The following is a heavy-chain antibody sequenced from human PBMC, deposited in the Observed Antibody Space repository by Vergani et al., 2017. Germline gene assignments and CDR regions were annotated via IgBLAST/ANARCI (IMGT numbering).Heavy chain of an antibody. V-gene: IGHV3-30*02. D-gene: IGHD2-21*02. CDR1: GFSFRSNG. CDR3: AKVGSVVVTEVAYYFDY. Sequence: QVQLVESGGGVVQPGGSLRLACAASGFSFRSNGMHWVRQAPGKGLEWVAFIRYDGGKTYYVDSVKGRFTISRDNSKNTVFLQMNRLRAEDTAVYYCAKVGSVVVTEVAYYFDYWGQGTRVTVSS. CDR2: IRYDGGKT. J-gene: IGHJ4*02.